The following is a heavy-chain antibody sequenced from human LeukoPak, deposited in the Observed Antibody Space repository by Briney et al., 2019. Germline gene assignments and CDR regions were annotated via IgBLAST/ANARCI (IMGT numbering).Heavy chain of an antibody. CDR1: GGSINSYY. D-gene: IGHD3-22*01. CDR2: IHYSGST. Sequence: SETLSLTCTVSGGSINSYYWSWIRQPPGKGLEWIGYIHYSGSTNYNPSLKSRVTISVDTSKNQFSLKLSSVTAADTAVYYCAREGLIVDYWGQGTLVTVSS. CDR3: AREGLIVDY. J-gene: IGHJ4*02. V-gene: IGHV4-59*12.